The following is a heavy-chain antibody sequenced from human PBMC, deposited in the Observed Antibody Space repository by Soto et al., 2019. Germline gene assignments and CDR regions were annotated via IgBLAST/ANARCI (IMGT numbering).Heavy chain of an antibody. V-gene: IGHV4-39*01. CDR2: IYYSGKT. D-gene: IGHD6-13*01. CDR1: GGSLGSSGYY. CDR3: ASIAAPGTTHFDF. J-gene: IGHJ4*02. Sequence: QLHLQESGPGLLRPSETLSLTCTVSGGSLGSSGYYWGWIRQSPGKGLEWIGNIYYSGKTFYNPSLKSRVTISVDTSKNQIYLHLSAVTAADTAIFYCASIAAPGTTHFDFWGQGTLVTVSS.